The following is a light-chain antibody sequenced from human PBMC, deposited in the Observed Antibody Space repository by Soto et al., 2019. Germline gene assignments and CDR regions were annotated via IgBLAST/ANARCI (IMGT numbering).Light chain of an antibody. V-gene: IGKV3-20*01. CDR3: QQYGSSHLT. J-gene: IGKJ4*01. CDR1: QSVSSSY. CDR2: RAS. Sequence: EIVLTHSPGTLSLSPGERATRSCRASQSVSSSYLAWYQQKPGQAPRLLIYRASSRATGIPDRFSGSGSGTDFTLTISRLEPEDFAVYYCQQYGSSHLTFGGGTKVDIK.